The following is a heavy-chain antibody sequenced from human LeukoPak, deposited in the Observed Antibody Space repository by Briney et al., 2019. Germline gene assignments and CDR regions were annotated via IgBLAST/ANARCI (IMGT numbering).Heavy chain of an antibody. J-gene: IGHJ4*02. CDR2: ISYDGSNK. CDR1: GFTFSSYG. V-gene: IGHV3-30*18. Sequence: GGSLRLSCAASGFTFSSYGMHWVRQAPGKGLEWVAVISYDGSNKYYADPVKGRFTISRDNSKNTLYLQMNSLRAEDTAVYYCAKDRDPYGSGPTAGDYWGQGTLVTVSS. D-gene: IGHD3-10*01. CDR3: AKDRDPYGSGPTAGDY.